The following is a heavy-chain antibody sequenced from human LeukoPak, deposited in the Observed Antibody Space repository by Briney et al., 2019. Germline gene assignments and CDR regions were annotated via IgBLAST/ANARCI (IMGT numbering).Heavy chain of an antibody. J-gene: IGHJ4*02. V-gene: IGHV4-4*07. Sequence: PSETLSLTCTVSGGSISIYYWNWIRQPARKGLEWIGRIYTSGNTNYNPSLKSRVTMSVDASNNHLSLNLSSVTAADTAVYYCARDGGGTGRPFDYWGQGTLVTVSS. CDR1: GGSISIYY. CDR2: IYTSGNT. CDR3: ARDGGGTGRPFDY. D-gene: IGHD1-26*01.